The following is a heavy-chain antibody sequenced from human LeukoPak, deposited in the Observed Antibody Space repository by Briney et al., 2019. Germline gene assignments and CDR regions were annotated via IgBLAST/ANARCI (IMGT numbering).Heavy chain of an antibody. Sequence: PSQTLSLTCTVSGGSISSGSYYWSWIRQPAGKGLEWIGRIYTSGSTNYNPSLKSRVTISVDTSKNQFSLKLSSVTAADTAVYYCARDPTPLSNYYYYYMDVWGKGTTVTISS. J-gene: IGHJ6*03. CDR1: GGSISSGSYY. V-gene: IGHV4-61*02. CDR3: ARDPTPLSNYYYYYMDV. CDR2: IYTSGST.